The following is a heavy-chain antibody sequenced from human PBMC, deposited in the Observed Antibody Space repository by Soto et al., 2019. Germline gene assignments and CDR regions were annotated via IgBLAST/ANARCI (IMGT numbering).Heavy chain of an antibody. V-gene: IGHV3-23*01. CDR2: ISGSGGST. CDR3: AKGMERNLEWLLYFYYYMDV. CDR1: GFTFSSYA. Sequence: EVQLLESGGGLVQPGGSLRLSCAASGFTFSSYAMSWVRQAPGKGLEWVSAISGSGGSTYYADSVKGRFTISRDNSKNTLYLQMNSLRAEDKAVYSCAKGMERNLEWLLYFYYYMDVWGIGNTVTVSS. J-gene: IGHJ6*03. D-gene: IGHD3-3*01.